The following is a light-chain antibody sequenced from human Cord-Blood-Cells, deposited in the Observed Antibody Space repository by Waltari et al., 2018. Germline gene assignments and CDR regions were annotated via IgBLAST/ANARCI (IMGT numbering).Light chain of an antibody. CDR1: SSDVGSYNL. CDR2: EGS. CDR3: CSYAGSSTFVV. Sequence: QSALTQPASVSGSPGQSITISCTGTSSDVGSYNLVSWYQQHPGKAPKLMIYEGSKRPSGVYNRFSGSKSGNTASLTISGLQSEDEADYYCCSYAGSSTFVVFGGGTKLTVL. V-gene: IGLV2-23*03. J-gene: IGLJ2*01.